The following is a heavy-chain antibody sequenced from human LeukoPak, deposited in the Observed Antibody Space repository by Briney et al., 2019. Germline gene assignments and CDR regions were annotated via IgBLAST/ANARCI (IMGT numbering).Heavy chain of an antibody. CDR2: IYYSGST. V-gene: IGHV4-59*08. D-gene: IGHD5-18*01. CDR3: ARHTYGYSYVAAFDI. CDR1: GGSISSCY. J-gene: IGHJ3*02. Sequence: PSETLSLTCTVSGGSISSCYWSWIRQPPGKGLEWIGYIYYSGSTNYNPSLKSRVTISVDTSKNQFSLKLSSVTAADTAVYYCARHTYGYSYVAAFDIWGQGTMVTVSS.